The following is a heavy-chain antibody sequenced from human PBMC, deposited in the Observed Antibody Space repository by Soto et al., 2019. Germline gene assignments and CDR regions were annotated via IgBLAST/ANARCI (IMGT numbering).Heavy chain of an antibody. CDR2: INHSGST. CDR3: ARGRDSSSYYYYYYMDV. Sequence: PSETLSLTCAVYGGPFSGYYWSWIRQPPGKGLEWIGEINHSGSTNYNPSLKSRVTISVDTSKNQFSLKLSSVTAADTAVYYCARGRDSSSYYYYYYMDVWGKGTTVTVSS. J-gene: IGHJ6*03. D-gene: IGHD6-13*01. CDR1: GGPFSGYY. V-gene: IGHV4-34*01.